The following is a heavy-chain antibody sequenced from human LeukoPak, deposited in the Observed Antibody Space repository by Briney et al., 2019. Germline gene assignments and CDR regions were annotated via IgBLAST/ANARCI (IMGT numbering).Heavy chain of an antibody. CDR2: ISAYNGNT. CDR3: ARLPPVRYSGYDLVDY. D-gene: IGHD5-12*01. Sequence: GASVKVSCKASGYTFTSYGISWVRQAPGQGLEWMGWISAYNGNTNYAQKLQGRVTMTTDTSTSTAYMELRSLRSDDTAVYYCARLPPVRYSGYDLVDYWGQGTLVTVSS. CDR1: GYTFTSYG. J-gene: IGHJ4*02. V-gene: IGHV1-18*01.